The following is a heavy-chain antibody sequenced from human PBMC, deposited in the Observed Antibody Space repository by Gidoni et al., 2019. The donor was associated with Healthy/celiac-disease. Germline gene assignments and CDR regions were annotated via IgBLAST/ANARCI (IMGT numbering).Heavy chain of an antibody. CDR3: ARLRIAAAGTGDYYYYYMDV. J-gene: IGHJ6*03. D-gene: IGHD6-13*01. V-gene: IGHV2-5*02. Sequence: QITLKESGPTLVKPTQTLTLTCTFSGFSLSTSGVGVGWIRQPPGKALEWLALIYWDDDKPYSPSLKSRLTITKDTSKNQVVLTMTNMDPVDTATYCCARLRIAAAGTGDYYYYYMDVWGKGTTVTVSS. CDR2: IYWDDDK. CDR1: GFSLSTSGVG.